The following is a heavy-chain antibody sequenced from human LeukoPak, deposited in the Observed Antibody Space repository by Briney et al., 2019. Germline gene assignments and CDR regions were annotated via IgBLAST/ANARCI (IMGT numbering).Heavy chain of an antibody. J-gene: IGHJ4*02. CDR3: ARGRGVTGYFSGGARDY. D-gene: IGHD3-9*01. Sequence: ASVKVSCKASGGTFSSYAISWVRQAPGQGLEWMGWINPNSGGTNYAQKFQGRVTMTRDTSISTAYMELSSLRSEDTAVYYCARGRGVTGYFSGGARDYWGQGTLVTVSS. CDR2: INPNSGGT. CDR1: GGTFSSYA. V-gene: IGHV1-2*02.